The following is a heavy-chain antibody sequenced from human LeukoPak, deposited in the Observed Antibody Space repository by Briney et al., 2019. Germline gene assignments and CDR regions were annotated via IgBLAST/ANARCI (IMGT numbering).Heavy chain of an antibody. V-gene: IGHV4-59*01. Sequence: PSETLSLTCTVSGGSLSSYFWSWIRQPPGKGLEWIAYIYYSGSTNYNPSLKSRVTISVDTSKNQFSLKLSSVTAADTAVYYCARQPSSWFTSFDSWGQGILVTVSS. CDR2: IYYSGST. D-gene: IGHD6-13*01. J-gene: IGHJ4*02. CDR1: GGSLSSYF. CDR3: ARQPSSWFTSFDS.